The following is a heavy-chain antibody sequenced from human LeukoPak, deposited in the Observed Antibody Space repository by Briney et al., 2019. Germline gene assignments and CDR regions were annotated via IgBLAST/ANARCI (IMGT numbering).Heavy chain of an antibody. CDR2: IFHSGST. V-gene: IGHV4-4*02. J-gene: IGHJ6*03. Sequence: SETLSLTCAVSGGSISSNHWWSWVRQPPGKGLEWIGEIFHSGSTNYNPSLESRVSISVDKSKNQLSLNLTSVTAADTAVYYCARLTAYYYMDVWGKGTTVTVSS. CDR3: ARLTAYYYMDV. CDR1: GGSISSNHW. D-gene: IGHD5-18*01.